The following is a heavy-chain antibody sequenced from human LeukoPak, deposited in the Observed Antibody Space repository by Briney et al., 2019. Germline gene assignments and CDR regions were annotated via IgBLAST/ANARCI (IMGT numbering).Heavy chain of an antibody. Sequence: PGGSLRLSCAASGFTFGSYAMSWVRQAPGKGLEWVSAISGSGGSTYYADSVKGRFTISRDNSKDTLYLQMNSLRAEDTAVYYCAKDIDEGSGWNYWGQGTLVTVSS. V-gene: IGHV3-23*01. CDR1: GFTFGSYA. D-gene: IGHD6-19*01. CDR3: AKDIDEGSGWNY. J-gene: IGHJ4*02. CDR2: ISGSGGST.